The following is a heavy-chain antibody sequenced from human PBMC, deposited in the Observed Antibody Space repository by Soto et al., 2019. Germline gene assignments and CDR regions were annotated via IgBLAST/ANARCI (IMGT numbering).Heavy chain of an antibody. J-gene: IGHJ4*02. D-gene: IGHD3-16*02. CDR3: ARVGYLVNFDY. CDR1: GYTFINYG. CDR2: VSAYNGDT. Sequence: QVQLVQSGAEVKKPGASVKVSCKASGYTFINYGISWVRQAPGQGLEWIGWVSAYNGDTNYAQSLQGRVIMTTDTSTSTAYMDLRSLRSDDTAVYYCARVGYLVNFDYWGQGTLVTVFS. V-gene: IGHV1-18*01.